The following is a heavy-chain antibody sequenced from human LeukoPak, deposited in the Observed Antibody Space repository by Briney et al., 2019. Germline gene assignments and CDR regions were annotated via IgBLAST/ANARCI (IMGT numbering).Heavy chain of an antibody. Sequence: SETLSLTCTVSGDSIRSYYWSWIRQPAAKGLEWIGRIYTSGTTNYNPSLKSRVTMSVDTSKNQFSLKLSSVTAADTAVYYCTRALGDYYDSSGYLDYWGQGTLVTVSS. V-gene: IGHV4-4*07. J-gene: IGHJ4*02. D-gene: IGHD3-22*01. CDR3: TRALGDYYDSSGYLDY. CDR2: IYTSGTT. CDR1: GDSIRSYY.